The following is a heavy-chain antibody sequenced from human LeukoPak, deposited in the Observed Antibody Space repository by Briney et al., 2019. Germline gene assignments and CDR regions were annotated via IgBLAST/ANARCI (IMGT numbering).Heavy chain of an antibody. D-gene: IGHD2-2*01. Sequence: PGGSLRLSCAASGFTFDDYAMHWVRQAPGKGLEWVSLIRGDGGSTSYADSVKGRFTISRDNSKSSLYLQMNSLRTEDSAFYYCTKDSASISSTCSYNWFDSWGQGTLVTVSS. CDR2: IRGDGGST. V-gene: IGHV3-43*02. J-gene: IGHJ5*01. CDR1: GFTFDDYA. CDR3: TKDSASISSTCSYNWFDS.